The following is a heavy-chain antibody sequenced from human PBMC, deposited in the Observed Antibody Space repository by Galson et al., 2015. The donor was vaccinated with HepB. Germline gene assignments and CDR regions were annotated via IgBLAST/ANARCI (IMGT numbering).Heavy chain of an antibody. V-gene: IGHV3-21*01. CDR1: GFTFSSYS. D-gene: IGHD3-9*01. CDR2: ISSSSSYI. J-gene: IGHJ5*02. Sequence: SLRLSCAASGFTFSSYSMNWVRQSPGKGLEWVSSISSSSSYISHADTVKGRFTISRDNAKNSLYLQMNSLSAEDTSVYYCARPKLAYYDILTGHPPGWFDPWGQGTLVTVSS. CDR3: ARPKLAYYDILTGHPPGWFDP.